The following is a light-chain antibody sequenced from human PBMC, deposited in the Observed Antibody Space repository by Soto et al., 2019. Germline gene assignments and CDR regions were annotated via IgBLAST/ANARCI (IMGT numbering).Light chain of an antibody. CDR2: GAS. Sequence: EIVLTQSPGTVSLSPGERATLSCRASQSVTSSYLAWYQQKPGQAPRLLIYGASSRATGIPDRFSGSGSGTDFTLTITRLEPEDFAVYYCQQCGSPLTFGGGTKVDIK. V-gene: IGKV3-20*01. J-gene: IGKJ4*01. CDR3: QQCGSPLT. CDR1: QSVTSSY.